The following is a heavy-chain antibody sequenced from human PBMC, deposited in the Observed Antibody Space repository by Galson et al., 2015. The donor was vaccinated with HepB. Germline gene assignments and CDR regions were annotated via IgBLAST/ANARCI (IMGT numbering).Heavy chain of an antibody. V-gene: IGHV3-48*01. CDR3: AKGGYDGSGYFVS. CDR2: ISSSTSTR. Sequence: SLRLSCAASGFSFSSYSMNWVRQAPGKGLEWVSYISSSTSTRYYADSVKGRFTISRDDAKNSLYLQMNSLRAEDTALYYCAKGGYDGSGYFVSWGQGTLVTVSS. J-gene: IGHJ4*02. D-gene: IGHD3-22*01. CDR1: GFSFSSYS.